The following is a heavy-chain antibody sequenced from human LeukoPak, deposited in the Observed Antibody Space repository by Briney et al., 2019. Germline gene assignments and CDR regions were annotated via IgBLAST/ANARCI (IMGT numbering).Heavy chain of an antibody. Sequence: GGSLRLSCAASGFTFSSYGMHWVRQATGKGLEWVAVISYDGSNKYYADSVKGRFTISRDNSKNTLYLQMNSLRAEDTAVYYCAKPGGGSGSYYIYWGQGTLVTVSS. V-gene: IGHV3-30*18. J-gene: IGHJ4*02. D-gene: IGHD3-10*01. CDR1: GFTFSSYG. CDR2: ISYDGSNK. CDR3: AKPGGGSGSYYIY.